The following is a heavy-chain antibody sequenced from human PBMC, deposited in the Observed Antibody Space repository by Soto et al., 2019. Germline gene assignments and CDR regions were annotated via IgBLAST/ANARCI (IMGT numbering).Heavy chain of an antibody. CDR3: GRSGGGRV. Sequence: EVQLVESGGGLVQPGGSLRLSCAASGFSFSSYWMHWVRQAPGKGLVWVSRINSDGSSTNYADSVKGRFTISRDNAKNTLCLQVNSLRAEETAAYYCGRSGGGRVWGQGVLVTVSS. V-gene: IGHV3-74*01. CDR2: INSDGSST. J-gene: IGHJ4*02. CDR1: GFSFSSYW. D-gene: IGHD3-16*01.